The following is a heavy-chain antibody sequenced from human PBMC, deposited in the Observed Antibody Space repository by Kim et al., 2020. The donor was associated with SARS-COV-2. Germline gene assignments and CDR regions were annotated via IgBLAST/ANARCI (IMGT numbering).Heavy chain of an antibody. D-gene: IGHD3-9*01. CDR1: GYTFTSYA. CDR3: ARRISVEGDFYDSLTGYWGDWYFDL. J-gene: IGHJ2*01. Sequence: ASVKVSCKASGYTFTSYAMNWVRQAPGQGLEWMGWINTNPGNPTYAQGFTGRFVFSLDTSVSTAYLQISSLKAEDTAVYYCARRISVEGDFYDSLTGYWGDWYFDLCGRGTLVTVSS. CDR2: INTNPGNP. V-gene: IGHV7-4-1*02.